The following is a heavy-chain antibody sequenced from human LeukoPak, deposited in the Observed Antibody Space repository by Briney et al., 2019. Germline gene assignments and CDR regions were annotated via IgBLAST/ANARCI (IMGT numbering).Heavy chain of an antibody. CDR3: ARAASLYSSWVY. V-gene: IGHV3-23*01. CDR1: GFTFSSYA. Sequence: PGGSLRLSCAASGFTFSSYAMSWVRQAPGKGLEWVSAISGSGGSTYYADSVKGRFTISRDNAKNSLYLQMNSLRAEDTAVYYCARAASLYSSWVYWGQGTLVTVSS. CDR2: ISGSGGST. J-gene: IGHJ4*02. D-gene: IGHD6-19*01.